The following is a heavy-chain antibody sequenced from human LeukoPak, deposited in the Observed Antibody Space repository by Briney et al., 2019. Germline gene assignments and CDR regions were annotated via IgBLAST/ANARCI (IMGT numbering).Heavy chain of an antibody. Sequence: SETLSLTCAVYGGSFSGYYWSWIRQPPGKGLEWIGEINHSGSTNYNPSLKSRVTISVDTSKNQFSLQLSSVTAADTAVYYCARLQFLCINVRPCKYYYYTYVWGKGTTVTVSS. CDR3: ARLQFLCINVRPCKYYYYTYV. CDR2: INHSGST. D-gene: IGHD1-14*01. V-gene: IGHV4-34*01. J-gene: IGHJ6*03. CDR1: GGSFSGYY.